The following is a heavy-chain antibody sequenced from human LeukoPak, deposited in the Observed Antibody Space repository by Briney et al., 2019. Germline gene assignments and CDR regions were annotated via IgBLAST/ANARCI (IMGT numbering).Heavy chain of an antibody. V-gene: IGHV3-7*01. CDR3: AKLAKYFYGSETYYFFEH. D-gene: IGHD3-10*01. CDR1: GFTFSSYW. CDR2: IKQDGSEK. J-gene: IGHJ4*02. Sequence: GGSLRLSCAASGFTFSSYWMGWVRQAPGKGLEWVANIKQDGSEKYYVDSVKGRFTISRDNAKNSLSLQMNSLRVEDTAVYYCAKLAKYFYGSETYYFFEHWGQGTPVTASS.